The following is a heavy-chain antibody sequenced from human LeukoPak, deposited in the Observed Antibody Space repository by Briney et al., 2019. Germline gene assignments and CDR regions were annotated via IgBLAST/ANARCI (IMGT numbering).Heavy chain of an antibody. D-gene: IGHD4/OR15-4a*01. CDR1: GFTFEEYV. CDR3: AKDGVTMDNWVYRYY. CDR2: ISGDGSST. V-gene: IGHV3-23*01. J-gene: IGHJ4*02. Sequence: QSGGSLRVSCEASGFTFEEYVVTWVRQAPGKGLEWLSSISGDGSSTLYADSVKGRLAIFRDNSKNTLYLQMSRLRAEDTGIYYCAKDGVTMDNWVYRYYWGRGTLVTASS.